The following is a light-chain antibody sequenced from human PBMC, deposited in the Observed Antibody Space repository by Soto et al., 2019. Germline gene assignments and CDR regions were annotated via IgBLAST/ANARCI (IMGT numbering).Light chain of an antibody. V-gene: IGLV1-40*01. CDR3: HSYDNSRSVYVV. CDR1: SSNIGAGYD. J-gene: IGLJ2*01. Sequence: QSVLTQPPSVSGAPGQRVTISCTGTSSNIGAGYDVLWYRQLPGTAPKLLIYGDINRPSGVSDRFSGSKSGTSASLAITGLQADDEAYYYCHSYDNSRSVYVVFGGGTKVTVL. CDR2: GDI.